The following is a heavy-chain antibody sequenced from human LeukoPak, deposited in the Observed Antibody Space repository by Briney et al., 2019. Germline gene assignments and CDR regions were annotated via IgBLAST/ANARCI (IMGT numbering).Heavy chain of an antibody. Sequence: GESLKISCKGSGYSFTSYWIDWVRQMPGKGLEWMGIIYPGDSDTRYSPSFQGQVTISADKSISTAYLQWSSLKASDTAMYYCARSGVVRGVYYYYGMDVWGQGTTVTVSS. CDR3: ARSGVVRGVYYYYGMDV. V-gene: IGHV5-51*01. CDR2: IYPGDSDT. J-gene: IGHJ6*02. D-gene: IGHD3-10*01. CDR1: GYSFTSYW.